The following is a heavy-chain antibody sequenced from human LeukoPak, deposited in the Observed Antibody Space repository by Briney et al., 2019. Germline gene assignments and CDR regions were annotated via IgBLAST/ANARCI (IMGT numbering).Heavy chain of an antibody. D-gene: IGHD3-10*01. V-gene: IGHV3-21*01. Sequence: GGSLRLSCAASGFSFISYSMNWVRQAPGKGLEWVSSISSSSDYIYYADSVKGRITISRDNAKNSLYLQMNRLRAEDTAVYFCAREAQGSGLPGLSRYYYMDVWGKGTTVTVSS. CDR2: ISSSSDYI. CDR1: GFSFISYS. J-gene: IGHJ6*03. CDR3: AREAQGSGLPGLSRYYYMDV.